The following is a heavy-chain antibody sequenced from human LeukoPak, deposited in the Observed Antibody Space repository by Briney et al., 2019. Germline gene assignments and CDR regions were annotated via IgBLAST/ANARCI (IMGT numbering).Heavy chain of an antibody. CDR2: IYYSGST. J-gene: IGHJ4*02. CDR1: GGSISSYY. D-gene: IGHD1-26*01. Sequence: SETLSLTCTVSGGSISSYYWSWIRQPPGKGLEWIGYIYYSGSTNYNPSLKSRVTISVDTSKNQFSLKLSSVTAADTAVYYCARHPWSGSYWGVFDYWGQGTLVTVSS. CDR3: ARHPWSGSYWGVFDY. V-gene: IGHV4-59*08.